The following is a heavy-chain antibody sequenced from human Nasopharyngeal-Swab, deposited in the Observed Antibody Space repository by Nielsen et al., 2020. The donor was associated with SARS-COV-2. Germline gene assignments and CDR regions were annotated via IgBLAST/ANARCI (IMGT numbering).Heavy chain of an antibody. CDR2: IYSGGST. CDR3: ARVSGSSGGLDY. V-gene: IGHV3-53*01. CDR1: GFTVSNSY. Sequence: GESLKISCAASGFTVSNSYMSWVRQAPGKGLEWVSVIYSGGSTFYADSVKGRFTISRDNSKNTLYLQMNSLRAEDTAVYYCARVSGSSGGLDYWGQGTLVTVSS. D-gene: IGHD6-19*01. J-gene: IGHJ4*02.